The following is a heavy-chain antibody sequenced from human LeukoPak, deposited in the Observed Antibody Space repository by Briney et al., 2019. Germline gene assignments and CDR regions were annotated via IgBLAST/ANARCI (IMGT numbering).Heavy chain of an antibody. CDR3: ARDRGYYDSSGFLFRYYGMDV. D-gene: IGHD3-22*01. CDR1: GYTFTSYG. J-gene: IGHJ6*02. V-gene: IGHV1-18*01. Sequence: ASVKVSCKASGYTFTSYGISWVRQAPGQGLEWMGWISAYNGNTNYAQKLQGRVTMTTDTSTSTAYMELRSLRSDDTAVYYCARDRGYYDSSGFLFRYYGMDVWGQGTTVTVSS. CDR2: ISAYNGNT.